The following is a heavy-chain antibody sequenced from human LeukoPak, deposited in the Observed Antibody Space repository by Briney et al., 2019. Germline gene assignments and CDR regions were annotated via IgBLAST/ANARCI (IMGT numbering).Heavy chain of an antibody. CDR1: GFTFSDYY. Sequence: GGSLRLSCAASGFTFSDYYMSWIRQAPGKGLEWVSYISSSGSTIYYADSVKGRFTISRDNAKNSLYLQMNSLRAEDTAVYYCASRNCSSTSCYGRDYYYGMDVWGQGTTVTVSS. CDR3: ASRNCSSTSCYGRDYYYGMDV. CDR2: ISSSGSTI. J-gene: IGHJ6*02. D-gene: IGHD2-2*01. V-gene: IGHV3-11*01.